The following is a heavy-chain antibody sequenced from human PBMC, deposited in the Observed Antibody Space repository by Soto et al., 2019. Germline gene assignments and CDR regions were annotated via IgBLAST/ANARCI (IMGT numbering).Heavy chain of an antibody. Sequence: PGGSLRLSCAASGFTFSGYWMHWVHQAPGKGLVWVSRINSYGTTTSYADSVKGRFTISRDNGESTLYLQMNSLRAEDTAIYYCARGWIGDLNDAFDIWGQGTMVTVSS. J-gene: IGHJ3*02. D-gene: IGHD2-2*03. CDR1: GFTFSGYW. CDR3: ARGWIGDLNDAFDI. CDR2: INSYGTTT. V-gene: IGHV3-74*01.